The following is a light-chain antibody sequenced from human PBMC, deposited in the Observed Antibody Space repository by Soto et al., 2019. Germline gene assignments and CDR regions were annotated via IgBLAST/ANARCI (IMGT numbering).Light chain of an antibody. Sequence: DIQMTQSPSSLSASVGDRVTITCRASQDINNYLAWYQVQPGKGPKLLIHAASTLQSGVPSRFSGSGSGTDFTLTISSLQPEDVATYFCQKYNSAPRTFGQGTRVEI. CDR1: QDINNY. V-gene: IGKV1-27*01. CDR2: AAS. CDR3: QKYNSAPRT. J-gene: IGKJ1*01.